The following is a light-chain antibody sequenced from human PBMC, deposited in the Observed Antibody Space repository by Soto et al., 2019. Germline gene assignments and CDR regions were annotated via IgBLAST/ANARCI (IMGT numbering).Light chain of an antibody. CDR2: LNSDGSH. J-gene: IGLJ3*02. CDR1: SGHSSYA. V-gene: IGLV4-69*01. Sequence: QPVLTQSPSASASLGASVKLTCTVSSGHSSYAIAWHQQQPEKGPRYLMKLNSDGSHSKGDGIPDRFSGSSSGAERYLTISSLQSEDEADYYCQTWGTGTRGVFGGGTKLTVL. CDR3: QTWGTGTRGV.